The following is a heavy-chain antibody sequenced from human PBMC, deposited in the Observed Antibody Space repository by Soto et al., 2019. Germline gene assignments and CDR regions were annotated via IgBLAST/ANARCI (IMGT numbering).Heavy chain of an antibody. J-gene: IGHJ5*02. CDR2: MNPKSGNT. Sequence: QVHLVQSGAEVKKPGASVKVSCKASGYSFSDYDINWVRQATGQGPEWMGWMNPKSGNTGYAQKFQGRVTMTRNTSINTAYMELSSLGSEDTAVYYCARDNRYNWNDEGWFDPWGQGTLVTVSS. V-gene: IGHV1-8*01. D-gene: IGHD1-20*01. CDR3: ARDNRYNWNDEGWFDP. CDR1: GYSFSDYD.